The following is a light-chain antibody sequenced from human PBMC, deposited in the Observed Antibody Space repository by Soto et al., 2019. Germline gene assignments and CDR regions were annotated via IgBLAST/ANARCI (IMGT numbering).Light chain of an antibody. CDR3: CSFTSRFTVV. CDR2: EVS. CDR1: SSDVGGYNY. Sequence: QSVLTQPASASGSPGQSITLSCTGTSSDVGGYNYLSWYQQYPGRAPKLLIYEVSNRPSGVSDRFSGSKSGNTASLTISGLQAEDEADYYCCSFTSRFTVVFGGGTKLTVL. V-gene: IGLV2-14*01. J-gene: IGLJ2*01.